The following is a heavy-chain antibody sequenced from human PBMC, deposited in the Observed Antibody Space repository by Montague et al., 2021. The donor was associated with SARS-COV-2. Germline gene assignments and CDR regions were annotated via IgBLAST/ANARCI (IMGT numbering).Heavy chain of an antibody. CDR3: VREYRSSSGRAFDI. J-gene: IGHJ3*02. CDR2: ITSISSSK. CDR1: RFNFHVSE. V-gene: IGHV3-48*03. Sequence: SLRLSCAPSRFNFHVSELNWVRQAPGKGLEWVSYITSISSSKYYVESVEGRFAVSRDNARELLYLQMDDLRAEDTAIYYCVREYRSSSGRAFDIWGRGTLVIVSS. D-gene: IGHD1-26*01.